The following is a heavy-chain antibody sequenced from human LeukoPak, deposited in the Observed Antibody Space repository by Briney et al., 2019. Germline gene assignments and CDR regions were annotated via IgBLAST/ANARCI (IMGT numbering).Heavy chain of an antibody. D-gene: IGHD6-6*01. CDR1: GYTFTGYY. CDR2: IIPIFGTA. CDR3: ARDRLVQGYFDY. J-gene: IGHJ4*02. V-gene: IGHV1-69*13. Sequence: ASVKVSCKASGYTFTGYYMHWVRQAPGQGLEWMGGIIPIFGTANYAQKFQGRVTIIADESTSTAYMELSSLRSEDTAVYYCARDRLVQGYFDYWGQGTLVTVSS.